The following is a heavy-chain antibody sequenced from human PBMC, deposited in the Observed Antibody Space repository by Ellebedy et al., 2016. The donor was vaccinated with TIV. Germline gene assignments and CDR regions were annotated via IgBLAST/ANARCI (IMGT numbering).Heavy chain of an antibody. CDR2: FYYRGNT. D-gene: IGHD3-16*01. CDR3: AGAAGSTWGGDRLDY. Sequence: MPSETLSLTCTVSGGSIRSYYWSWIRQPPAKGLEWIGYFYYRGNTNHNPSLKSRATITVDTSKNQLSLKLSSVTAADTAIYYCAGAAGSTWGGDRLDYWGQGTLVTVSS. CDR1: GGSIRSYY. J-gene: IGHJ4*02. V-gene: IGHV4-59*08.